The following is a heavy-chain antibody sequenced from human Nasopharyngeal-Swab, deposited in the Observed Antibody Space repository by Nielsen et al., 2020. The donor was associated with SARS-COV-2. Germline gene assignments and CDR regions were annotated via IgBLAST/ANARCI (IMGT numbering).Heavy chain of an antibody. V-gene: IGHV1-2*06. D-gene: IGHD5-18*01. CDR1: GYTFTSYG. CDR2: INPNSGGT. CDR3: ARAAIGYSSGPFDY. J-gene: IGHJ4*02. Sequence: ASVKVSCKASGYTFTSYGISWVRQAPGQGLEWMGRINPNSGGTSYAQKFQGGVTLTRDASIRTAYMELSRLRSDDTAIYYCARAAIGYSSGPFDYWGQGALVTVSS.